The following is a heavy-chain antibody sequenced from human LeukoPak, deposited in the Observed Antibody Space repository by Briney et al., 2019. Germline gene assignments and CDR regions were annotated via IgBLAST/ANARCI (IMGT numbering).Heavy chain of an antibody. D-gene: IGHD3-16*01. CDR1: GYSISSGYY. V-gene: IGHV4-38-2*02. J-gene: IGHJ6*03. CDR2: IHQSGNT. CDR3: ARETSQKGAHYMDV. Sequence: SETLSLTCTVSGYSISSGYYWGWIRQPPGKGLEWIGSIHQSGNTFYNPSLKSRVTISVDTSKNQFSLKLSSVTAADTAVYYCARETSQKGAHYMDVWGKGTTITISS.